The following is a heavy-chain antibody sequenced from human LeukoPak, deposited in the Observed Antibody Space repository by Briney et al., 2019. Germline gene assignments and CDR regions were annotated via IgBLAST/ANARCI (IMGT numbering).Heavy chain of an antibody. CDR2: INHSGST. V-gene: IGHV4-34*01. J-gene: IGHJ4*02. Sequence: PSGTLSLTCAVYGGSFSGYYWSWIRQPPGKGLEWIGEINHSGSTNYNPSLKSRVTISVDTSKNQFSLKLSSVTAADTAVYYCAGYRSGRNYWGQGTLVTVSA. CDR1: GGSFSGYY. CDR3: AGYRSGRNY. D-gene: IGHD5-18*01.